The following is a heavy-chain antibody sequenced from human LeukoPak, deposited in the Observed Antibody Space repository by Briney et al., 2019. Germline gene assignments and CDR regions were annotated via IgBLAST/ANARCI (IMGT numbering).Heavy chain of an antibody. D-gene: IGHD3-16*01. CDR2: ITGTSRYI. Sequence: GGSLRLSCAASGFAFSTHTMIWVRQAPGKGLEWVSSITGTSRYIYYADSVKGRFTVSRDNAKDSLYLQMSSLRAEDTAVYYCARGGGRDYFYYYLDVWGQGTTVTVSS. CDR3: ARGGGRDYFYYYLDV. CDR1: GFAFSTHT. V-gene: IGHV3-21*01. J-gene: IGHJ6*03.